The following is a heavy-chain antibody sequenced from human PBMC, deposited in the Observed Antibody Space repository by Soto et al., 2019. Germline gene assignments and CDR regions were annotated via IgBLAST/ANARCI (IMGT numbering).Heavy chain of an antibody. D-gene: IGHD6-19*01. CDR3: ARFAVPINYYYYYGMEV. V-gene: IGHV4-34*01. CDR2: INHSGST. CDR1: VGSFSGYY. Sequence: SETLSLTCAFYVGSFSGYYWSCIRHPPGKGLEWIGEINHSGSTNYNPSLKSRVTISVDTSKNQFSLKLSSVTAADTAVYYCARFAVPINYYYYYGMEVLGQGTMVIVS. J-gene: IGHJ6*01.